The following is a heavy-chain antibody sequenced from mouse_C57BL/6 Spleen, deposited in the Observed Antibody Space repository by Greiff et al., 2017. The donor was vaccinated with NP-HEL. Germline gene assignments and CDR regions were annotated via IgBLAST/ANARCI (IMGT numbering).Heavy chain of an antibody. V-gene: IGHV1-7*01. D-gene: IGHD2-3*01. CDR1: GYTFTSYW. CDR3: ARFDGWPYYAMDY. Sequence: QVQLKQSGAELAKPGASVKLSCKASGYTFTSYWMHWVKQRHGQGLEWIGYINPSSGTTKYNQKFKDKATLTADKSSSTAYMQLSSLTYEDSAVYYCARFDGWPYYAMDYWGQGTSVTVSS. J-gene: IGHJ4*01. CDR2: INPSSGTT.